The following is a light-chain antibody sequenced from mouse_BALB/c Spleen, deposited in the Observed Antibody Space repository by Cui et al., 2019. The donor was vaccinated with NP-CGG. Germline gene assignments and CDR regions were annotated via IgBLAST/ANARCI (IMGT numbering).Light chain of an antibody. CDR2: GTN. J-gene: IGLJ1*01. CDR1: TGAITTSNY. Sequence: QAVCTQESALTTSPGETVTLTCRSSTGAITTSNYANWVQEQPDHLFTGLIGGTNNRAPGVPARFSGSLIGDKAALTITGAQTEDEAIYFCALWYSNHWVFGGGTKLTVL. CDR3: ALWYSNHWV. V-gene: IGLV1*01.